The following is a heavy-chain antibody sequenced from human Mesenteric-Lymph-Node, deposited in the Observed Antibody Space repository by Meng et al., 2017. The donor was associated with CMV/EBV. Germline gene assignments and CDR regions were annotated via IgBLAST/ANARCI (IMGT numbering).Heavy chain of an antibody. CDR1: GGTFSSYA. D-gene: IGHD2-8*01. CDR3: ASDIVLMVYAISYFDY. V-gene: IGHV1-69*04. J-gene: IGHJ4*02. CDR2: IIPILGIA. Sequence: GGTFSSYAISWGRQAPGQGLEWMGRIIPILGIANYAQKFQGRVTITADKSTSTAYMELSSLRSEDTAVYYCASDIVLMVYAISYFDYWGQGTLVTVSS.